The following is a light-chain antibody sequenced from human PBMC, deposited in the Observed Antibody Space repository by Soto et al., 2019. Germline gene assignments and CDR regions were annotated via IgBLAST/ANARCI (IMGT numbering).Light chain of an antibody. CDR1: QDIRNF. CDR2: DAS. J-gene: IGKJ4*01. CDR3: QQFDNLRAPT. V-gene: IGKV1-33*01. Sequence: DIQMTQSPSSLSASVGDRVTITCQASQDIRNFLNWYQQKPGKAPKLLIYDASVLQTGVPSRFGGGASGTHFTFTISSLQPEDNATYSCQQFDNLRAPTFGGGTKVEIK.